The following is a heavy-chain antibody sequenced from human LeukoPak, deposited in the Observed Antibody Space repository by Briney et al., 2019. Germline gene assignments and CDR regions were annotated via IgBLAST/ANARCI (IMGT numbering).Heavy chain of an antibody. D-gene: IGHD4-23*01. CDR3: ARGYGGNSGEFDP. CDR1: GGSITSYY. V-gene: IGHV4-59*01. Sequence: SETLSLTCSVSGGSITSYYWSWIRQSPMKGLEWIGSVYNRGTTYYNPSPKSRVTISGDTSKNQLSLRMTYVTTADTAVYFCARGYGGNSGEFDPWGQGTPVTVSS. J-gene: IGHJ5*02. CDR2: VYNRGTT.